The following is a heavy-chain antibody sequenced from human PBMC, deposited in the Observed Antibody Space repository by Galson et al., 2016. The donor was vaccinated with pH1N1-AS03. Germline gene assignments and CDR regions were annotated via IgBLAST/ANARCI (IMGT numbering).Heavy chain of an antibody. V-gene: IGHV1-18*01. Sequence: QSGAEVTEPGASVKVSCKASDYTFGIGWVRQAPGQGLEWMGWISTYNGNTKYAQKFQGRVTMTTDTSTSTAYMELRNLRSDDTAVYYCGGGTSDAFDIWGQGTMVIVSS. CDR2: ISTYNGNT. CDR1: DYTFG. D-gene: IGHD1-1*01. CDR3: GGGTSDAFDI. J-gene: IGHJ3*02.